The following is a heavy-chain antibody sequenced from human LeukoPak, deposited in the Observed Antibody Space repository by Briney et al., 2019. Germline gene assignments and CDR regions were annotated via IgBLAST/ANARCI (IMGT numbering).Heavy chain of an antibody. CDR1: GGSFSAHY. V-gene: IGHV4-34*01. J-gene: IGHJ4*02. D-gene: IGHD3-22*01. CDR3: ARYFTFDSSGYYYTFDY. Sequence: KPSETLSLTCVVSGGSFSAHYWSWIRQPPGMGLECVGEINHSGSTNYNPSLKSRVTMSVDTSKNQFSLKLSSVNAADTAVYYCARYFTFDSSGYYYTFDYWGQGTLVTVSS. CDR2: INHSGST.